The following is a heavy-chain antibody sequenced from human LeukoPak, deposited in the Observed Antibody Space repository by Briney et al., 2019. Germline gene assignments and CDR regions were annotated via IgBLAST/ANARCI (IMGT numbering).Heavy chain of an antibody. CDR2: INHSGST. D-gene: IGHD6-13*01. V-gene: IGHV4-34*01. CDR1: GGSFSGYY. Sequence: SETLSLTCAVYGGSFSGYYWSWIRQPPGKGLEWIGEINHSGSTNYNPSLKSRVTISVDTSKNQFSLKLSSATAADTAVYYCARGIAAAGTFDYWGQGTLVTVSS. CDR3: ARGIAAAGTFDY. J-gene: IGHJ4*02.